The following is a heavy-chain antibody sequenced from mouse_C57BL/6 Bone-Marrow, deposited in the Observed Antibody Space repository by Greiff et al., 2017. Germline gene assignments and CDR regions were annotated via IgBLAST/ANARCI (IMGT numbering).Heavy chain of an antibody. D-gene: IGHD2-3*01. Sequence: VQLQQSGAELVRPGASVKLSCTASGFNIKDDYMHWVKQRPEQGLEWIGWLDPENGDTEYASKFQGKATITADTSSNTAYLQLSSLTSEDTAVYYCTTWGWLLEAYWGQGTLVTVSA. CDR1: GFNIKDDY. CDR2: LDPENGDT. V-gene: IGHV14-4*01. J-gene: IGHJ3*01. CDR3: TTWGWLLEAY.